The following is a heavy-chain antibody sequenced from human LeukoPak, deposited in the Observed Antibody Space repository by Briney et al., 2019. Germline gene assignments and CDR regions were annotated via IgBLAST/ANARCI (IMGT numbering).Heavy chain of an antibody. CDR1: GYTFTSYG. J-gene: IGHJ4*02. V-gene: IGHV1-18*01. CDR3: AREQHIVVVTAILDY. Sequence: ASVKVSCKASGYTFTSYGISWVRQAPGQGLEWMGWISAYNGNTNYAQKLQGRVTMTTDTSTSTAYTELRSLRSDGTAVYYCAREQHIVVVTAILDYWGQGTLVTVSS. CDR2: ISAYNGNT. D-gene: IGHD2-21*02.